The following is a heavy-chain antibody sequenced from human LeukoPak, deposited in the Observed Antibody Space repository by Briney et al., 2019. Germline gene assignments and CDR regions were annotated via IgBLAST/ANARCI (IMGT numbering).Heavy chain of an antibody. CDR2: ISSSSSYI. Sequence: GASLRLSCAASGFTFSSYSMNWVRQAPGKGLEWVSSISSSSSYIYYADSVKGRFTISRDNAKNSLYLQMNSLRAEDTAVYYCARDREPTYYYDSSGYPLDYWGQGTLVTVSS. D-gene: IGHD3-22*01. CDR3: ARDREPTYYYDSSGYPLDY. J-gene: IGHJ4*02. CDR1: GFTFSSYS. V-gene: IGHV3-21*01.